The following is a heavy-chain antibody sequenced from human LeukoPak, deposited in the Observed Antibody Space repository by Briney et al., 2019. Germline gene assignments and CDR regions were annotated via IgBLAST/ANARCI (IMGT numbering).Heavy chain of an antibody. D-gene: IGHD4-23*01. CDR3: ARGLRWLDY. CDR1: GYSFATYW. CDR2: TYPADSDT. Sequence: GESLKISCKGSGYSFATYWIGWVRQMPGKGLEWLGITYPADSDTRYSPSFQGQVTISADKSINTAYLQWSSLKASDTAIYYCARGLRWLDYWGQGTPVTVSS. J-gene: IGHJ4*02. V-gene: IGHV5-51*01.